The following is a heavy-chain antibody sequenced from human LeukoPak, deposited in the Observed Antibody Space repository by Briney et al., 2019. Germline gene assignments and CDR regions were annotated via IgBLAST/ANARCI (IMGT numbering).Heavy chain of an antibody. V-gene: IGHV3-7*01. CDR3: ARGAPIHTNNNWFDP. CDR2: IKKDGSEK. J-gene: IGHJ5*02. Sequence: GGSLRLSCAASGFTFSSHWMSWVRQAPGKGLEWVANIKKDGSEKYYVDAVKGRFTISRDNAKNTLYLQMNSLRAEDTAVYYCARGAPIHTNNNWFDPWGQGTLVTVSS. CDR1: GFTFSSHW. D-gene: IGHD2/OR15-2a*01.